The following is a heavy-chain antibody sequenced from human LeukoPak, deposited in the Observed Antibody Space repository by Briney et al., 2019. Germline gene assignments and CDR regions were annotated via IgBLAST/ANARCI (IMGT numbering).Heavy chain of an antibody. V-gene: IGHV1-24*01. CDR3: ATDRAWDYYDSSAFDY. CDR2: FDPEDGKT. Sequence: ASVKVSCKLSGYTLTELSIHWVRQAPGKGLGWMGGFDPEDGKTVFPQKFQGRVTMTEDTSTDTAYMELSRLRSEETAVYYCATDRAWDYYDSSAFDYWGQGTLVTVSS. CDR1: GYTLTELS. D-gene: IGHD3-22*01. J-gene: IGHJ4*02.